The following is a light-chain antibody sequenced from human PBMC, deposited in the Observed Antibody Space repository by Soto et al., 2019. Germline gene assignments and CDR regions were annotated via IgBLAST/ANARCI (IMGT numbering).Light chain of an antibody. CDR1: QTVNSDY. CDR3: HQFGYSPRT. V-gene: IGKV3-20*01. Sequence: SVLPQTPSTLSLCPGETADLSCRASQTVNSDYLAWFQQRPGQAPRLLIFATSRRATDIPDRFSGSGSGTDFTLAIRRLEPEDFAVYYCHQFGYSPRTFGQGTKVDIK. CDR2: ATS. J-gene: IGKJ1*01.